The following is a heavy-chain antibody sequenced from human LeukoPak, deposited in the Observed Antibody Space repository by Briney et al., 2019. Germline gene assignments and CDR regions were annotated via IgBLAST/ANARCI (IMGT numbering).Heavy chain of an antibody. D-gene: IGHD3-3*01. J-gene: IGHJ4*02. CDR2: INPNSGGT. Sequence: ASVKVSCKASGYTFTGYYMHWVRQAPGQGLELMGRINPNSGGTNYAQKFQGRVTMTRDTSISTAYMELSRLRSDDTAVYYCASLTYYDFWSGYYTWNYFDYWGQGTLVTVSS. CDR1: GYTFTGYY. CDR3: ASLTYYDFWSGYYTWNYFDY. V-gene: IGHV1-2*06.